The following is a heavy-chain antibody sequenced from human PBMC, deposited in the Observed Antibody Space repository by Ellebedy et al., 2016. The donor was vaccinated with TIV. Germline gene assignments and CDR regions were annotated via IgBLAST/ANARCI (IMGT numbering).Heavy chain of an antibody. CDR2: IYTSGST. Sequence: SETLSLTXTVSGGSISSYYWSWIRQPAGKGLEWIGRIYTSGSTNYNPSLKSRVTMSVDTSKNQFSLKLSSVTAADTAVYYCAMMAVQLEPLSWGQGTLVTVSS. J-gene: IGHJ4*02. D-gene: IGHD1-1*01. CDR1: GGSISSYY. V-gene: IGHV4-4*07. CDR3: AMMAVQLEPLS.